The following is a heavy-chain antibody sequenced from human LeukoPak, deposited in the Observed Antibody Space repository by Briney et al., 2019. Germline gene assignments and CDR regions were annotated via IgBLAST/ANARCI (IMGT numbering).Heavy chain of an antibody. D-gene: IGHD3-9*01. Sequence: PSETLSLTCAVYGGSFSGYYWSWIRQPPGKGLEWIGEINHSGSTNYNPSLKSRVTISVDTSKNQFSLKLSSVTAADTAVYYCARLAPVLRYFDWLNGRHQFNWFDPWGQGTLVTVSS. J-gene: IGHJ5*02. V-gene: IGHV4-34*01. CDR2: INHSGST. CDR3: ARLAPVLRYFDWLNGRHQFNWFDP. CDR1: GGSFSGYY.